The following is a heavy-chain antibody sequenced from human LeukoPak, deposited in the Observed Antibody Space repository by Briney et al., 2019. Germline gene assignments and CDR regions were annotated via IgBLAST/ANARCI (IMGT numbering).Heavy chain of an antibody. D-gene: IGHD4-17*01. Sequence: GGSLRLSCAASGFTFSSFAMTWVRQAPGKGLEWVACITGNHGRTYKTDSVKGRFTISRDNSQNKLYLQMNSLTAKYTHVYYFSKDPNGDYVGAVYPWGQGTLVSVSP. CDR3: SKDPNGDYVGAVYP. J-gene: IGHJ5*02. CDR1: GFTFSSFA. CDR2: ITGNHGRT. V-gene: IGHV3-23*01.